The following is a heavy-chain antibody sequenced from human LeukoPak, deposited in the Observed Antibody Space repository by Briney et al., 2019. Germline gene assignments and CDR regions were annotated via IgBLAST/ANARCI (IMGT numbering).Heavy chain of an antibody. Sequence: SETLSLTCAVSGYSISSDCYWGWIRQPPGKGLEWIGSIYSSGNSYYNPSLKSRATISPDTSKNHYSLSLTSVTAADTAVYYCARRGIWDLQIGNWFDPWGQGILVTVSS. V-gene: IGHV4-38-2*01. CDR2: IYSSGNS. CDR3: ARRGIWDLQIGNWFDP. D-gene: IGHD3-16*01. J-gene: IGHJ5*02. CDR1: GYSISSDCY.